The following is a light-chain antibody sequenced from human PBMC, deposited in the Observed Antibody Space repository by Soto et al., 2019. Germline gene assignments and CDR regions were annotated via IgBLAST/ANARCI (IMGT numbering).Light chain of an antibody. Sequence: EIVLTQPPGPLSVSPGDRVTLSCRASQTVNNNYLAWYQQKPGQAPRLLIYGASTPATGTPARFSGSGSGTDFTLTVSRLEPEDFAVYYRQQYGGSAPWTFGPGTKVDIK. V-gene: IGKV3-20*01. J-gene: IGKJ1*01. CDR2: GAS. CDR1: QTVNNNY. CDR3: QQYGGSAPWT.